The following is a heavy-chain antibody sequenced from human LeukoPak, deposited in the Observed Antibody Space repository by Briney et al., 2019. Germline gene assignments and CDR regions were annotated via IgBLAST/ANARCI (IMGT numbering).Heavy chain of an antibody. CDR1: GYTFTGYY. CDR2: INPNSGGT. CDR3: ASYSGLRSGELSLYLIDY. V-gene: IGHV1-2*02. D-gene: IGHD3-16*02. J-gene: IGHJ4*02. Sequence: EASVKVSCKASGYTFTGYYMHWVRQAPGQGLEWMGWINPNSGGTNYAQKFQGRVTMTRDTSISTAYMELSRLRSDDTAVYYCASYSGLRSGELSLYLIDYWGQGTLVTVSS.